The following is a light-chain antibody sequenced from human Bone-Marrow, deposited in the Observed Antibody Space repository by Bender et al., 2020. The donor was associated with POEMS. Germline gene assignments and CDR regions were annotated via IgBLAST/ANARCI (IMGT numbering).Light chain of an antibody. CDR1: SSDVGRYHY. Sequence: QSALTQPPSASGSPGQSVTISCTGTSSDVGRYHYVSWYRQHPGKAPKLLIYDVSKRPSGVPHHFSGSKSGNTASLTISGLQAEDEADYYCCSYAGNYHVVFGGGTKLTVL. V-gene: IGLV2-8*01. J-gene: IGLJ2*01. CDR3: CSYAGNYHVV. CDR2: DVS.